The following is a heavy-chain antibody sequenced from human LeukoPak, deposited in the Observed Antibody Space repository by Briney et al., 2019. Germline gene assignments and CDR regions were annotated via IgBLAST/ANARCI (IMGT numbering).Heavy chain of an antibody. J-gene: IGHJ4*02. CDR1: GFTFSNAW. CDR2: NKSKTDGGTT. Sequence: VRCLRLSCAASGFTFSNAWTGCVRPTPREGLWCVVSNKSKTDGGTTDYAAPVKGRFTISRDDSKNTLYLQMNSLKTEDTAVYYCTTTTYYYDSSGYYRPGYWGQGTLVTVSS. V-gene: IGHV3-15*01. CDR3: TTTTYYYDSSGYYRPGY. D-gene: IGHD3-22*01.